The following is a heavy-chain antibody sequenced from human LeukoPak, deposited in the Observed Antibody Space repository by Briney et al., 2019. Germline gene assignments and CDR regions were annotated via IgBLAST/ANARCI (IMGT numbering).Heavy chain of an antibody. Sequence: SETLSLTCTVSGGSISGYYWNWIRQPAGEGLEWIGRIYTSGATNYNPSLKSRVTMSVDTSKNQFSLKLSSVTAADTAVYYCARETGTTLTFDIWGQGTMVTVSS. D-gene: IGHD1-1*01. CDR1: GGSISGYY. J-gene: IGHJ3*02. V-gene: IGHV4-4*07. CDR2: IYTSGAT. CDR3: ARETGTTLTFDI.